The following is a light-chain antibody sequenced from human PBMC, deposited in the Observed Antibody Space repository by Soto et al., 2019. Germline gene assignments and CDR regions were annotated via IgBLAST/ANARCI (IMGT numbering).Light chain of an antibody. V-gene: IGKV3-20*01. CDR3: QQCGSSPET. CDR1: QSISSTF. J-gene: IGKJ1*01. Sequence: VLTKSAGAVSFYKGQRATLCCRASQSISSTFVAWYQQKPGQAPRLLIYRASSRATGIPDRFSGSGSGTDFTLTISRLEPEDFAGYYCQQCGSSPETFGQGTKVDIK. CDR2: RAS.